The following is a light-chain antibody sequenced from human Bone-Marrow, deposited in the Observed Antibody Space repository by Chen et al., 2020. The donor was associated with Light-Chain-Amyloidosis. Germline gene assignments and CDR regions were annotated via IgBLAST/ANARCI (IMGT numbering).Light chain of an antibody. V-gene: IGLV3-21*02. CDR3: QVWDRSSDRPV. CDR1: NIGSTS. Sequence: SYVLTQPSSVSVATGQTATIACGGNNIGSTSVHWYQQTPGQAPQLVVYDDSDRPSGIPERLSGSNSGNTATLTISRVEAGDEADYYCQVWDRSSDRPVFGGGTKLTVL. J-gene: IGLJ3*02. CDR2: DDS.